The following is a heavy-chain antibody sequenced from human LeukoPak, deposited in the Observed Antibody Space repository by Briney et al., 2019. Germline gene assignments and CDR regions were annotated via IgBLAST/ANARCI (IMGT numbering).Heavy chain of an antibody. D-gene: IGHD5-18*01. V-gene: IGHV4-39*01. J-gene: IGHJ4*02. Sequence: PSETLSLTCSVSGDSISTTAYYWAWIRQPPGKGLEWIGNTCYSGNTFHSPSLRSRVTISVDTSKNQFSLKLTSVTAADTAVYYCSRLQYTYGSEFDHWGQGTLVTVSS. CDR2: TCYSGNT. CDR3: SRLQYTYGSEFDH. CDR1: GDSISTTAYY.